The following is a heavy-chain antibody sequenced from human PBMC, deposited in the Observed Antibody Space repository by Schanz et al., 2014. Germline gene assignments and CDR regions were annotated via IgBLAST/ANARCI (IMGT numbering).Heavy chain of an antibody. CDR1: GYSFTEYF. CDR2: INPNRGGT. V-gene: IGHV1-2*06. Sequence: QVQLVQSGPAVKKPGASMKVSCLASGYSFTEYFLHWVRQAPGQRLEWMGRINPNRGGTAYAQKVQGRVTMTWDTPVTAVNMQLRGLTRDGAAVYSCARDWSDYDPMHFFDYWGQGTVVTVSS. CDR3: ARDWSDYDPMHFFDY. J-gene: IGHJ4*02. D-gene: IGHD5-12*01.